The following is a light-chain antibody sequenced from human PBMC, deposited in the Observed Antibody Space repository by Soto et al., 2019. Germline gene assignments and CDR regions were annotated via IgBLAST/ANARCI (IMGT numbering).Light chain of an antibody. Sequence: EIVLTQSPATLSLSPGERATLSCRASQSVSSYLAWYQQKPGQAPRLLIYDAFNRATGVPDKFSSSGSETDFTLTSSSPEPEDFAVYYCVQRSTWPWTIGQGTKVEIK. J-gene: IGKJ1*01. CDR3: VQRSTWPWT. CDR2: DAF. CDR1: QSVSSY. V-gene: IGKV3-11*01.